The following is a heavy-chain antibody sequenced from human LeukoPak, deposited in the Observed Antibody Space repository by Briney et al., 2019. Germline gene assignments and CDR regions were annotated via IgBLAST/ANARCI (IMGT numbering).Heavy chain of an antibody. CDR2: ISVSGDDT. Sequence: SGGSLRLSCAASGFTFSSYAMSWVRQAPGKGLEWVSSISVSGDDTYYADSVKGRFSISRDNSKGTLYLQMNSLRAEDTAVYYCARDPIVATTRGYFSSWVGGGFWGQGTLVTVSS. D-gene: IGHD5-12*01. J-gene: IGHJ4*02. CDR3: ARDPIVATTRGYFSSWVGGGF. V-gene: IGHV3-23*01. CDR1: GFTFSSYA.